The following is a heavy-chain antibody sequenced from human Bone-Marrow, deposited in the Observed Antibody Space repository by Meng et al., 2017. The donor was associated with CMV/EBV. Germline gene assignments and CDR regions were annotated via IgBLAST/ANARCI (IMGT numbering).Heavy chain of an antibody. V-gene: IGHV3-33*06. D-gene: IGHD2-8*02. CDR3: AKAHHHNILMVDY. J-gene: IGHJ4*01. CDR1: GFTFSNYG. Sequence: ASGFTFSNYGIHWVRQAPGKGLEWVAVIWYDGSNTFYADSVKGRFTISRDNSKNTLYLQMHSLRGADTAVYYCAKAHHHNILMVDYWGHGTLVTVSS. CDR2: IWYDGSNT.